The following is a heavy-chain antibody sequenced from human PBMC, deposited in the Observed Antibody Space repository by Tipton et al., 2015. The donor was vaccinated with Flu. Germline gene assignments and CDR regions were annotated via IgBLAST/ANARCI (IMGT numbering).Heavy chain of an antibody. V-gene: IGHV3-11*01. J-gene: IGHJ6*02. CDR3: ASRTGALHYYYYYGMDV. Sequence: AASGFTFSDYYMSWIRQAPGKGLEWVSYISSSGSTIYYADSVKGRFTISRDNAKNSLYLQMNSLRAEDTAVYYCASRTGALHYYYYYGMDVWGQGTTVTVSS. CDR1: GFTFSDYY. CDR2: ISSSGSTI. D-gene: IGHD7-27*01.